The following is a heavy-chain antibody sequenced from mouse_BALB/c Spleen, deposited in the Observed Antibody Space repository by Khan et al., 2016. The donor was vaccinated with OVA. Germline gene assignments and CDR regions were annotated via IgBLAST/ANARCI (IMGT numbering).Heavy chain of an antibody. V-gene: IGHV14-1*02. J-gene: IGHJ3*01. CDR3: ARDGYSPWFAY. CDR2: IDPENGNT. Sequence: EVELVESGAELVRPGALVNLSCKASGFNIKDYYMHWVKQRPEQGLEWMGWIDPENGNTIYDPKFQGKVSITSETSYNTAYLQISNLKSEATAVFYCARDGYSPWFAYWGQGTLVTVSA. D-gene: IGHD2-3*01. CDR1: GFNIKDYY.